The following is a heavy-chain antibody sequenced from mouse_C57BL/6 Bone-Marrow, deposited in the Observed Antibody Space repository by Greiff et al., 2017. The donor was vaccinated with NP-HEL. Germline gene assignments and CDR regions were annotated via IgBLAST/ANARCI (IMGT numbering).Heavy chain of an antibody. V-gene: IGHV1-82*01. CDR1: GYAFSSSW. CDR2: IYPGDGDT. Sequence: QVQLQQSGPELVKPGASVKISCKASGYAFSSSWMNWVKQRPGKGLEWIGRIYPGDGDTNYNGKFKGKATLTADKSSSTAYMQLSSLTSEDSAVSFCARGYGSSYDYWGQGTTLTVSS. D-gene: IGHD1-1*01. J-gene: IGHJ2*01. CDR3: ARGYGSSYDY.